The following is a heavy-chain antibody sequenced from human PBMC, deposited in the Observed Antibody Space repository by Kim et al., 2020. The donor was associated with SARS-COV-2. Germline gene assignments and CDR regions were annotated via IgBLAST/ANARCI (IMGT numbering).Heavy chain of an antibody. J-gene: IGHJ6*02. V-gene: IGHV3-23*05. D-gene: IGHD4-17*01. Sequence: YADSVKGRFTISRDKSKNTLSLQMNSLRVEDSAIYYCAKTPGYGDYSLDVWGPGTTVTVSS. CDR3: AKTPGYGDYSLDV.